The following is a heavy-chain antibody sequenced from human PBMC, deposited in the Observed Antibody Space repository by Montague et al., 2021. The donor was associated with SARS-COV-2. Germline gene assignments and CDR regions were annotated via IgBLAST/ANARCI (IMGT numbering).Heavy chain of an antibody. D-gene: IGHD3-3*01. J-gene: IGHJ4*02. CDR1: GGSISTYY. CDR3: ARGPFWSAAPDY. CDR2: IYYSGNT. V-gene: IGHV4-59*01. Sequence: SETLSLTCTLSGGSISTYYWNWIRQPPGKGLEWIGYIYYSGNTYYNPSLKSRATISVETSKNQFSLGLTSVTAADTAVYYCARGPFWSAAPDYWGQGILVTVSS.